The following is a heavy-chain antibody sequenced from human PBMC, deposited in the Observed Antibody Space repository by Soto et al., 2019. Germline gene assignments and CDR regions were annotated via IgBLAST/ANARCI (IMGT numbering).Heavy chain of an antibody. CDR1: GGSFSGYY. CDR3: ARHPADYDAWWFDP. Sequence: PSETLSLTCAVYGGSFSGYYWSWIRQPPGKGLEWIGEINHSGNTNHNPSLKSRVTISVDTSKNQFSLKLSSVTAADTAVYYCARHPADYDAWWFDPWGQGTLVTVS. J-gene: IGHJ5*02. V-gene: IGHV4-34*01. D-gene: IGHD3-22*01. CDR2: INHSGNT.